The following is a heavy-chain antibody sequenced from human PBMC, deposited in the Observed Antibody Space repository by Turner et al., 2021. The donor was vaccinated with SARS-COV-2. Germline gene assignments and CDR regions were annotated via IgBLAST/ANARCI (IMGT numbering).Heavy chain of an antibody. CDR2: ISGSGGST. J-gene: IGHJ4*02. CDR3: AKVASNPGDYFDY. V-gene: IGHV3-23*01. CDR1: GFTFSSYA. Sequence: EVQLLESGGGLVQPGGSLRLSCAASGFTFSSYAMSWVRQAPGKGREWVSGISGSGGSTYYADSVKGRFTISRDNSKNTLYLQMNSLRAEDTAVYYCAKVASNPGDYFDYWGQGTLATVSS. D-gene: IGHD4-17*01.